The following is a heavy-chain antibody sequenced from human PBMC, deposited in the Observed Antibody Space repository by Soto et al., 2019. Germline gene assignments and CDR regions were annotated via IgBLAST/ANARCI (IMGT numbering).Heavy chain of an antibody. CDR3: AKVTKRAAAGRYEYYKYGMDV. J-gene: IGHJ6*02. D-gene: IGHD6-13*01. Sequence: GGSLRLSCAAAVFAFITYAMTWVRQAPGKGLEWVSVISGSGGSSYYAASVKGRFTISRDNSKNTLFLQMNGLRAEDTAVYYCAKVTKRAAAGRYEYYKYGMDVWGQGTTVTVSS. CDR1: VFAFITYA. CDR2: ISGSGGSS. V-gene: IGHV3-23*01.